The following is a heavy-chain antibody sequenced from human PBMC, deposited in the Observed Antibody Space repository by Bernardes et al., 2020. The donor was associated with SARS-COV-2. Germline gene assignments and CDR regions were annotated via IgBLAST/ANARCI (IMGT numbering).Heavy chain of an antibody. CDR2: TSYEGSIK. V-gene: IGHV3-30*18. D-gene: IGHD3-16*01. CDR1: GFTFSMYG. Sequence: GGSLRLSRAASGFTFSMYGMHWVRQAPGKGLEWVAFTSYEGSIKYYSDSVRGRFSISKDTAKRTLDLQMNSLRPEDTAVYYCAKDGYTFEIRKGNWYFDLWGRGTLVTVPS. J-gene: IGHJ2*01. CDR3: AKDGYTFEIRKGNWYFDL.